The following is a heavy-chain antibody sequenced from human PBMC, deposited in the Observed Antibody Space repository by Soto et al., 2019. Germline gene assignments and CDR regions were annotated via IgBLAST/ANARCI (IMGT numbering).Heavy chain of an antibody. CDR2: IRSKAYGGTT. CDR3: TRAQLLGIAARSNWFDP. Sequence: GGSLRLSCTASGFTFGDYAMSWFRQAPGKGLEWVGFIRSKAYGGTTEYAASVKGRFTISRDDSKSIAHLQMNSLKTEDTAVYYCTRAQLLGIAARSNWFDPWGQGTLFTVSS. CDR1: GFTFGDYA. V-gene: IGHV3-49*03. J-gene: IGHJ5*02. D-gene: IGHD6-6*01.